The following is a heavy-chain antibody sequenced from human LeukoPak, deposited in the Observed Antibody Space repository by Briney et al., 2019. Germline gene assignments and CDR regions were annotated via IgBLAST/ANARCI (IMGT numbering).Heavy chain of an antibody. J-gene: IGHJ4*02. CDR3: ARIMYSYHSSAYDY. Sequence: PGGSLRLSCAASGFTFSDYYLTWIRQAPGKGLEWVAYITTSGSTIYYADSVRGRFTISRDNAKNSLYLQMNSLRAEDTAVYYCARIMYSYHSSAYDYWGQGTLVTVSS. D-gene: IGHD3-22*01. CDR1: GFTFSDYY. V-gene: IGHV3-11*04. CDR2: ITTSGSTI.